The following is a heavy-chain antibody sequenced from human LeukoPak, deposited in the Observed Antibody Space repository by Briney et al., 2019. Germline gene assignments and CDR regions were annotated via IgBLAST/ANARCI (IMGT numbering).Heavy chain of an antibody. V-gene: IGHV1-8*03. CDR2: MNPNSGYT. Sequence: VKDTCKASGCTFITYDINWVGQAAGQAGEWMVWMNPNSGYTAYAQKFQGRVTITRDTSISTGYMELSSLRSEDTAVYYCPRVAGSIDYWGQGTPVTVSS. CDR3: PRVAGSIDY. D-gene: IGHD6-19*01. CDR1: GCTFITYD. J-gene: IGHJ4*02.